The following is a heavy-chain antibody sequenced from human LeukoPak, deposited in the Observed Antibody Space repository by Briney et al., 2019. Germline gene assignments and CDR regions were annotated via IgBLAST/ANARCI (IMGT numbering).Heavy chain of an antibody. D-gene: IGHD1-1*01. CDR2: IKNKLDGGTT. CDR1: GFAFSNAW. J-gene: IGHJ3*02. CDR3: ASYNDRDAFDI. V-gene: IGHV3-15*01. Sequence: PGGSLRLSCAASGFAFSNAWMSWVRQAPGKGLEWVGLIKNKLDGGTTDYVAPVKGRFTISRDDSKNTLYLQMNSLKTEDTAVYYCASYNDRDAFDIWGQGTMVTVSS.